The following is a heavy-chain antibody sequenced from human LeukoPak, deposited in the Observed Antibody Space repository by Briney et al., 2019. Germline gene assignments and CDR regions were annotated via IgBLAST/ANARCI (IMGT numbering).Heavy chain of an antibody. V-gene: IGHV3-33*01. J-gene: IGHJ4*02. CDR2: IWYDGSNK. D-gene: IGHD1-26*01. Sequence: GRSLRLSCAASGFRFSSYGMRWVRQAPGKGLEWVAVIWYDGSNKYYADSVKGRFTISRDNSKNTLYLQMDSLRAEDTAMYYCARDEWAGTVAYWGQGTLVTVSS. CDR3: ARDEWAGTVAY. CDR1: GFRFSSYG.